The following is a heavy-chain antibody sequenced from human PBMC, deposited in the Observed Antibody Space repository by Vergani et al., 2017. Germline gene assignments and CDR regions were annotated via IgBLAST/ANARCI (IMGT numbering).Heavy chain of an antibody. J-gene: IGHJ4*02. V-gene: IGHV7-4-1*01. D-gene: IGHD3-3*01. Sequence: QVQLVNSGYELKKPGASVKVSCKASVYTFTDYAMTWVREAPGQGLEWMGWINTINGNPTYAQGFTGRFVFSLDTSVSTAYLQTHSLKAENTAVYYCARDSCYDANCSCDYWGERRLLTASS. CDR2: INTINGNP. CDR1: VYTFTDYA. CDR3: ARDSCYDANCSCDY.